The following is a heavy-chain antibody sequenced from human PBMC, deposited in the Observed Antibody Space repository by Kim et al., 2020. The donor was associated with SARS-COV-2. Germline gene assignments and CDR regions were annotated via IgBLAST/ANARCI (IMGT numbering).Heavy chain of an antibody. CDR2: INTNTGNP. J-gene: IGHJ4*02. Sequence: ASVKVSCKASGYTFTNYAMNWVRQAPAQTLESMGSINTNTGNPTYTQGFTGRFVFSLDTSVSTAYLQISSLKAEDTAVYYCARYESSSGWYRGSFDYWGQGTLVTVSP. V-gene: IGHV7-4-1*02. D-gene: IGHD6-19*01. CDR3: ARYESSSGWYRGSFDY. CDR1: GYTFTNYA.